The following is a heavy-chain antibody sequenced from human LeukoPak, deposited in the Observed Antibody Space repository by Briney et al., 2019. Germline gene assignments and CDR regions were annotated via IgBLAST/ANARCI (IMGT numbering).Heavy chain of an antibody. D-gene: IGHD1-1*01. Sequence: SETLSLTCTVSGGSIGSYYWSWIRQPPGKGLEWIGYIYYSGSTNYNPSLKSRVTISVDTSKNRFSLKLSSVTAADTAVYYCARVPRLGRRDYYMDVWGKGTTVTISS. V-gene: IGHV4-59*01. CDR2: IYYSGST. CDR3: ARVPRLGRRDYYMDV. J-gene: IGHJ6*03. CDR1: GGSIGSYY.